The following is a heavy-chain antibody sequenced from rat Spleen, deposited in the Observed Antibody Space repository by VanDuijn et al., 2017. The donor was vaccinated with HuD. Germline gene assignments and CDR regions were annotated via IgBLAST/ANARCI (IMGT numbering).Heavy chain of an antibody. V-gene: IGHV5-29*01. D-gene: IGHD1-11*01. CDR3: TRHGGLRNWFAY. CDR1: GFTFINYG. J-gene: IGHJ3*01. Sequence: EVQLVESGGDLVQPGRSLKLSCAASGFTFINYGMAWVRQAPTKGLEWVATISYDGSLTYYRDSVKGRFSISRDDAKNTQFLQMDSLRSEDTATYYCTRHGGLRNWFAYWGQGTLVTVSS. CDR2: ISYDGSLT.